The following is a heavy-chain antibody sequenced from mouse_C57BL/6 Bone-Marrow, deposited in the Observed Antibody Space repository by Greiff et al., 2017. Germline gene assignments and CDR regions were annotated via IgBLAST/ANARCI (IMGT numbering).Heavy chain of an antibody. CDR2: IDPSDSYT. Sequence: QVQLQQPGAELVKPGASVKLSCKASGYTFTSYWMQWVKQRPGQGLEWIGEIDPSDSYTNYNQKFKGKATLTVDTSSSTAYMQLSSLTSEDSAVYYCAAGVAGNYWGQGTTLTVSS. CDR3: AAGVAGNY. D-gene: IGHD4-1*01. CDR1: GYTFTSYW. J-gene: IGHJ2*01. V-gene: IGHV1-50*01.